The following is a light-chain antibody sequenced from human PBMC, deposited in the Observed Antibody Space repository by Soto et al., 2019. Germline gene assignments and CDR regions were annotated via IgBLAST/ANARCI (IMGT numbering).Light chain of an antibody. V-gene: IGKV3-15*01. CDR1: QSVGSN. Sequence: EIVMTQSPATLSVSPGERVTLSCRASQSVGSNLAWYQQKPGQAPRLLISDSSARATGIPVRFSGSGSGTEFTLPLSSVQSEDSAVYYCQHYYNCPPDGSFGQGTKVEIK. CDR2: DSS. CDR3: QHYYNCPPDGS. J-gene: IGKJ1*01.